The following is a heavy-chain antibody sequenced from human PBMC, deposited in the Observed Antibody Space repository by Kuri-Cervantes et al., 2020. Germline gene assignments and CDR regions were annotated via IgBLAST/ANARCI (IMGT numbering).Heavy chain of an antibody. D-gene: IGHD3-10*01. CDR1: GYSISSGYY. V-gene: IGHV4-38-2*01. CDR2: IYHSGST. CDR3: ARRGSSGDYFDF. Sequence: GSLRLSCAVSGYSISSGYYWGWIRQPPGKGLEWIGSIYHSGSTYYNPSLKSRVTISVDTSKNQFSLELTSVTAADTAVYYCARRGSSGDYFDFWGQGTLVTVSS. J-gene: IGHJ4*02.